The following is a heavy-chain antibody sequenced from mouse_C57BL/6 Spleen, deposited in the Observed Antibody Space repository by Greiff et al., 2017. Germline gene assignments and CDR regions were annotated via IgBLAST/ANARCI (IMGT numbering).Heavy chain of an antibody. CDR1: GFTFSDYG. Sequence: EVKLVESGGGLVKPGGSLKLSCAASGFTFSDYGMHWVRQAPEKGLEWVAYISSGSSTIYYADTVKGRFTISRDNAKNTLFLQMTSLRSEDTAMYYCARGTMVTTEAMDYWGQGTSVTVSS. CDR2: ISSGSSTI. CDR3: ARGTMVTTEAMDY. V-gene: IGHV5-17*01. J-gene: IGHJ4*01. D-gene: IGHD2-2*01.